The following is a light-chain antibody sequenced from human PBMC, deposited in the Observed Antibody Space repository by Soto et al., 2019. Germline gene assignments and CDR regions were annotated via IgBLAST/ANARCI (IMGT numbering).Light chain of an antibody. CDR1: QDIRNY. Sequence: DIQMTQSPSSLSASVGDRVTITCQASQDIRNYLNWYQQKPGKAPNLLIHDASNLETGVPSRFSGSGSGTDFTYTISGLQPEYFATYYCQQYDNVPLTFGGGTKVDIK. J-gene: IGKJ4*01. V-gene: IGKV1-33*01. CDR2: DAS. CDR3: QQYDNVPLT.